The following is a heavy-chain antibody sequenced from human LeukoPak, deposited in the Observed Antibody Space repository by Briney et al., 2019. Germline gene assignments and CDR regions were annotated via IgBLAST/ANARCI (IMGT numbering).Heavy chain of an antibody. Sequence: SETLSLTCTVSGGSISGYYWNWIRQPAGEGLEWIGRMYSTGNTNYNLSLKSRVTMSVDTSKNQFSLKLMSVTAADTAVYFCARDLRPGSSSGLDAFDIWGQGTMVTVSS. CDR3: ARDLRPGSSSGLDAFDI. D-gene: IGHD6-6*01. CDR1: GGSISGYY. V-gene: IGHV4-4*07. J-gene: IGHJ3*02. CDR2: MYSTGNT.